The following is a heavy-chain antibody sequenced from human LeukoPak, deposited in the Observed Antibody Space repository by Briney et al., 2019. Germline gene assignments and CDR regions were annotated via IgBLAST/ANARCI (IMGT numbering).Heavy chain of an antibody. V-gene: IGHV4-34*01. CDR3: ARPGIAREDRGTFDY. CDR1: GGSFSGYY. Sequence: SETLSPTCAVYGGSFSGYYWSWIRQPPGKGLEWIGEINHSGSTNYNPSLKSRVTISVDTSKNQFSLKLSSVTAADTAVYYCARPGIAREDRGTFDYWGQGTLVTVSS. D-gene: IGHD6-13*01. CDR2: INHSGST. J-gene: IGHJ4*02.